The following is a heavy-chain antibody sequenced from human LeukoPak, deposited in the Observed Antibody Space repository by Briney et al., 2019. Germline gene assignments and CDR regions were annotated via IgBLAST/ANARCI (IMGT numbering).Heavy chain of an antibody. CDR1: GFTFSSYE. Sequence: GGSLRLSCAASGFTFSSYEMNWVRQAPGKGLEWVSFIYSGGSTHYSDSVKGRFTISRDNSKNTLYLQMNSLRAEDTAVYYCARRAGDYSHPYDYWGQGTLVTVS. CDR2: IYSGGST. CDR3: ARRAGDYSHPYDY. J-gene: IGHJ4*02. D-gene: IGHD3-22*01. V-gene: IGHV3-53*01.